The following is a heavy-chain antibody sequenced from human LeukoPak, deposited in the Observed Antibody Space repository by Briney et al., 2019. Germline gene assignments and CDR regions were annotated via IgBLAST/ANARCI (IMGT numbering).Heavy chain of an antibody. CDR3: ARYSLAAAGIDY. CDR2: ISSSSYI. V-gene: IGHV3-21*01. D-gene: IGHD6-13*01. Sequence: GGSLRLSCAASGFTFSSYSMYRVRQAPGKGLEWVSSISSSSYIYYADSVKGRFTISRDNAKNSLYLQMNSLRAEDTAVYYCARYSLAAAGIDYWGQGTLVTVSS. J-gene: IGHJ4*02. CDR1: GFTFSSYS.